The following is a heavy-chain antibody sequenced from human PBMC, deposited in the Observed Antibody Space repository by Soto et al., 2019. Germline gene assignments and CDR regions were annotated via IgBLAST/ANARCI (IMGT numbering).Heavy chain of an antibody. CDR3: ARDFSKTTVGVVDS. J-gene: IGHJ4*02. V-gene: IGHV3-11*01. Sequence: VHMVESGGGLVKPGQSLRLSCATSGFIFSDYYMAWIRQAPGKGLEWIGYINNGGDIVHYSDAVRGRFRISRDNTKKSLYLQMTSLRAEDTAIYYCARDFSKTTVGVVDSWGQGALVTVSS. CDR1: GFIFSDYY. D-gene: IGHD3-16*01. CDR2: INNGGDIV.